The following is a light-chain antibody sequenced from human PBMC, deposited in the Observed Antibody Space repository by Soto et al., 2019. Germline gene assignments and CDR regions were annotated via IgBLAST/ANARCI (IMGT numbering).Light chain of an antibody. Sequence: QSALTQPRSVSGSPGQSVTISCTGTSSDVGGYNYVSWYQKHPGQAPKLLIYDVSERPSGVPDRFSGSKSGNTASLTISGLQIEDESDYFCCSHAGSNSPYVFGSGTKSPS. CDR1: SSDVGGYNY. V-gene: IGLV2-11*01. CDR3: CSHAGSNSPYV. J-gene: IGLJ1*01. CDR2: DVS.